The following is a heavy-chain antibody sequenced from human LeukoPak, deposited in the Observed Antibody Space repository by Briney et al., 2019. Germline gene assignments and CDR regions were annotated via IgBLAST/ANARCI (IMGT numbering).Heavy chain of an antibody. J-gene: IGHJ4*02. CDR3: ARAGVDTSGYYYQGFDY. V-gene: IGHV3-11*04. CDR2: ITSNGNSV. Sequence: GGSLRLSCAASGFTFSDYYMGWIRQAPGKGLEWVSYITSNGNSVYYAAPVKGRFTISRDNAKNSLYLQVNSLTAEDTAVYYCARAGVDTSGYYYQGFDYWGQGTLVTVSS. D-gene: IGHD3-3*01. CDR1: GFTFSDYY.